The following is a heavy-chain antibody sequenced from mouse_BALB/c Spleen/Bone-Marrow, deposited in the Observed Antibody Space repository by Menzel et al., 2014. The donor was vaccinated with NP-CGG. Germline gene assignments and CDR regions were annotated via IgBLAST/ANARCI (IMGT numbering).Heavy chain of an antibody. CDR1: GYAFTNYL. V-gene: IGHV1-54*01. CDR2: LNPGSGGT. Sequence: QVQLQQSGAELVRLGTSVKVSCKASGYAFTNYLIEWVKQRPGQGLEWIGVLNPGSGGTNYNEKFKGKATLTADKSSXTAYMQLSSLTSDDSAVYFCARRIYYAMGYWGQGTTLTVSS. D-gene: IGHD2-1*01. J-gene: IGHJ2*01. CDR3: ARRIYYAMGY.